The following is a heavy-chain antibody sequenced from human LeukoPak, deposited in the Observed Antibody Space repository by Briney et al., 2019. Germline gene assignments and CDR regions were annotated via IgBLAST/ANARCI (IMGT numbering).Heavy chain of an antibody. D-gene: IGHD3-22*01. CDR1: GYTFTSYG. J-gene: IGHJ1*01. Sequence: ASVKVSCKASGYTFTSYGISWVRQAPGQGLEWMGWISAYNGNTNYAQKLQGRVTMTTDTSTSTAYMELRSLRSDDTAVYYCARGYDSSGYYYGAPEHWGQGTLVTVSS. CDR3: ARGYDSSGYYYGAPEH. V-gene: IGHV1-18*01. CDR2: ISAYNGNT.